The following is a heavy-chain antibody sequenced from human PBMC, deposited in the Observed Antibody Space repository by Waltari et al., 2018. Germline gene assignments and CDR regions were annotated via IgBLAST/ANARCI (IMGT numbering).Heavy chain of an antibody. CDR3: RVGQWLVPNFDS. CDR1: GFTFSSYA. CDR2: ISGSGGST. V-gene: IGHV3-23*04. D-gene: IGHD6-19*01. J-gene: IGHJ4*02. Sequence: EVQLVESGGGLVQPGGSLRLSCTASGFTFSSYAMSWVRQAPGKGLEWVSAISGSGGSTYYADSVKGRFTISRDNSKNTLYLQMNSLRAEDTAVYYCRVGQWLVPNFDSWGQGTLVTVSS.